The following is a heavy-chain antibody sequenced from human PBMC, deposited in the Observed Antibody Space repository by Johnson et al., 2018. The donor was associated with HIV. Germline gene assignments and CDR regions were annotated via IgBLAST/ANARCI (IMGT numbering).Heavy chain of an antibody. CDR2: ISWDGET. J-gene: IGHJ3*02. V-gene: IGHV3-43D*03. CDR3: AKDSDAFYYGSGDAFDI. D-gene: IGHD3-10*01. Sequence: VQLVESGGGLVKPGGSLRLSCAASGFTFDDYAMHWVRQPPGKGLEWVSLISWDGETYYADSMKGRFTISRDSSKQSLYLQMNSLRPEDTALYFCAKDSDAFYYGSGDAFDIWGQGTVVTVSS. CDR1: GFTFDDYA.